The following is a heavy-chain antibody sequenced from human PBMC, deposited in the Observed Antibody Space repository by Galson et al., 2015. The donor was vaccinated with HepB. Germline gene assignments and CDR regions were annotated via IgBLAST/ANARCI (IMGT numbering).Heavy chain of an antibody. Sequence: CAISGDSVSTNSAAWNWIRQSPSRGLEWLGRTYYRSKWYNGYAVSVKGRIVINADTSKNQFSLQLNSVTPEDTAVYYCAREVSATGTVDIWGQGTMITVSS. J-gene: IGHJ3*02. CDR3: AREVSATGTVDI. CDR2: TYYRSKWYN. CDR1: GDSVSTNSAA. D-gene: IGHD1-1*01. V-gene: IGHV6-1*01.